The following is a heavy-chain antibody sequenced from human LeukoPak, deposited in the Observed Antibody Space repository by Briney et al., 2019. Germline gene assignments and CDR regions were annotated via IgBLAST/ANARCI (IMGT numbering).Heavy chain of an antibody. Sequence: ASVKVSCKASGYTFTGYYMHWVRQAPGQGLEWMGWINPNSGGTNYAQKFQGRVTMTRDTSISTAYMELSRLRSDDTAVYYCASPRYYDSSGYYGLDYWGQGTLVTVSS. D-gene: IGHD3-22*01. CDR1: GYTFTGYY. V-gene: IGHV1-2*02. J-gene: IGHJ4*02. CDR3: ASPRYYDSSGYYGLDY. CDR2: INPNSGGT.